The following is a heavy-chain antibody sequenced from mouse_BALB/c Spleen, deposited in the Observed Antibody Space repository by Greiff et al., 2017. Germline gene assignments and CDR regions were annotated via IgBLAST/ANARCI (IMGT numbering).Heavy chain of an antibody. D-gene: IGHD1-1*01. CDR1: GFTFSSYA. J-gene: IGHJ1*01. V-gene: IGHV5-9-3*01. CDR3: ARGNYYGSSYGWYFDV. Sequence: EVQRVESGGGLVKPGGSLKLSCAASGFTFSSYAMSWVRQTPEKRLEWVATISSGGSYTYYPDSVKGRFTISRDNAKNTRYLQMSSLRSEDTAMYYCARGNYYGSSYGWYFDVWGAGTTVTVSS. CDR2: ISSGGSYT.